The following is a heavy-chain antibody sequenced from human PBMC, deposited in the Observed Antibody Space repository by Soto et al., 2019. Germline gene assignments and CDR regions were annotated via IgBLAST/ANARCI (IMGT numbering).Heavy chain of an antibody. CDR2: INHSGST. J-gene: IGHJ6*02. V-gene: IGHV4-34*01. CDR3: AEDYSSSWTAVSSDYYYYYGMDV. Sequence: PSETLSLTCAVYGGSFSGYYWSWIRQPPGKGLEWIGEINHSGSTNYNPSLKSRVTISVDTSKNQFSLKLSSVTAADTAVYYCAEDYSSSWTAVSSDYYYYYGMDVWGQGTTVTVSS. D-gene: IGHD6-13*01. CDR1: GGSFSGYY.